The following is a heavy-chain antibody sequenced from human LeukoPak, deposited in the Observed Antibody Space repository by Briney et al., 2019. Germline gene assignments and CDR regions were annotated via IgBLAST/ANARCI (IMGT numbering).Heavy chain of an antibody. CDR1: GASISSHY. CDR2: IHYSGIP. V-gene: IGHV4-59*11. Sequence: KTSETLSLTCTVSGASISSHYWSWIRQPPGKGLEWIGYIHYSGIPNYNPALKSRVTISVDTLKNQFSLKLSSVTAADTAVYYCARGNGYHYYWGQGTLVTVSS. D-gene: IGHD5-24*01. J-gene: IGHJ4*02. CDR3: ARGNGYHYY.